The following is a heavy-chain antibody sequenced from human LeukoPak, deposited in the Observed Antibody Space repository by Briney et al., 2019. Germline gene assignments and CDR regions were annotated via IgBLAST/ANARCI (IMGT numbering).Heavy chain of an antibody. CDR3: ARGLAGYSGGDDAFDI. D-gene: IGHD6-19*01. Sequence: SETLSLTCTVYGGSISNYYWSWFRQPPGKGLEWMGYIHPSGSTNYNPSLKSRLAMSVEKSKNQFSLKLSSLTAADTADYYCARGLAGYSGGDDAFDIWGQGTMVTVSS. V-gene: IGHV4-59*01. J-gene: IGHJ3*02. CDR1: GGSISNYY. CDR2: IHPSGST.